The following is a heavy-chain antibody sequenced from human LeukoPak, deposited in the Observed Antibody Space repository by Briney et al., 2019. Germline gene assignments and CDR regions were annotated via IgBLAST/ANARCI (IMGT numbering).Heavy chain of an antibody. J-gene: IGHJ4*02. CDR1: GFTLSGMA. V-gene: IGHV3-30*02. CDR3: ARDFSSYYDSTSNYGDAYFDY. Sequence: GGPLTFPGAGPGFTLSGMAWKGLAQAQGKGWRGVAFIRGDGRNKYYADSVKGRFTISRDNSKNTLYLQMNSLRTEDTAVYYCARDFSSYYDSTSNYGDAYFDYWGQGTLVTVSS. CDR2: IRGDGRNK. D-gene: IGHD3-22*01.